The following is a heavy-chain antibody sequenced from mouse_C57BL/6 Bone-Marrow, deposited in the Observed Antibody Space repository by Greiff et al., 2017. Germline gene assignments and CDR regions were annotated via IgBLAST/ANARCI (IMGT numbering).Heavy chain of an antibody. Sequence: QVQLQQSGAELVRPGTSVKMSCKASGYTFTNYWIGWAKQRPGHGLEWIGDIYPGGGYTNYNEKFKGKATLTADKSSSTAYMQFSSLTSEDSAIYYCARVGYVYYGNYVGAMDYWGQGTSVTVSS. CDR1: GYTFTNYW. V-gene: IGHV1-63*01. J-gene: IGHJ4*01. CDR3: ARVGYVYYGNYVGAMDY. D-gene: IGHD2-1*01. CDR2: IYPGGGYT.